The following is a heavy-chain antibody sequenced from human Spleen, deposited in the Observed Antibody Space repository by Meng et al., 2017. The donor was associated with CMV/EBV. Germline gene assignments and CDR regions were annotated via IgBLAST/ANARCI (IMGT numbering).Heavy chain of an antibody. J-gene: IGHJ4*02. CDR3: ARSTYGSGSYFLSK. D-gene: IGHD3-10*01. Sequence: ASVKVSCKASAYTFTSYGISWVRQVPGQGLEWMGWINPSDGATNYPQRFQGRVTMTTDTSVTTVYMELNSLRSDDTAVYYCARSTYGSGSYFLSKWGQGTLVTVSS. CDR1: AYTFTSYG. CDR2: INPSDGAT. V-gene: IGHV1-2*02.